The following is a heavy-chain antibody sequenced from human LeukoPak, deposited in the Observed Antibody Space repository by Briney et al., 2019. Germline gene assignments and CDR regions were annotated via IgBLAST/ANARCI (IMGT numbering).Heavy chain of an antibody. CDR1: GGSISSSSYY. J-gene: IGHJ5*02. D-gene: IGHD4-11*01. Sequence: WETLSLTCTVSGGSISSSSYYWGWIRQPPGKGLEWIGSIYYSGSTYYNPSLKSRVTISVDTSKNQFSLKLSSVTAADTAVYYCARSSNYAGSGFWFDPWGQGTLVTDSS. CDR3: ARSSNYAGSGFWFDP. V-gene: IGHV4-39*07. CDR2: IYYSGST.